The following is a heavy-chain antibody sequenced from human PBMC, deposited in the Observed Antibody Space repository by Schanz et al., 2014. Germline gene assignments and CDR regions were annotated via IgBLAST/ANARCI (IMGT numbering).Heavy chain of an antibody. CDR1: GGSFSGYY. J-gene: IGHJ6*03. Sequence: QVQLQQWGAGLLKPSETLSLTCAVDGGSFSGYYWSWIRQSPDKGLEWIGEINHSANTTYNPSLKHRVTISVDSSKNQSSLMLNALTTADTAVYYCARRHHFRSGPYYYYHMDAWGKGTTVTVSS. CDR3: ARRHHFRSGPYYYYHMDA. CDR2: INHSANT. V-gene: IGHV4-34*01. D-gene: IGHD3-3*02.